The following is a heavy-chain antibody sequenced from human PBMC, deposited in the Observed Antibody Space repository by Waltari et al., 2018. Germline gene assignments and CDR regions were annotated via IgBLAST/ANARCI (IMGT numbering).Heavy chain of an antibody. CDR1: GFTFSNAW. CDR3: ATGTISYYYFMDV. Sequence: EVQLVESGGGLVKPGGSLRLSCAASGFTFSNAWMTWVRQAPGKGLEWVGHIKSKTDDGPTDHASPVKGRFTISRDDSKNTLFLQMNSLKTEDTAVYYCATGTISYYYFMDVWGKGTTVTVSS. CDR2: IKSKTDDGPT. D-gene: IGHD3-10*01. J-gene: IGHJ6*03. V-gene: IGHV3-15*01.